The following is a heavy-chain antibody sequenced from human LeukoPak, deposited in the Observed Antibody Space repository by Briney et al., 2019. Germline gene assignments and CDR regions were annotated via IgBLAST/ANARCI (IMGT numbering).Heavy chain of an antibody. CDR2: INPNSGGT. Sequence: GASVKVSCKASGYTFTGYYMHWVRQAPGQGLEWMGWINPNSGGTNYAQKFQGRVTMTRDTSISTAYMELSRLRSDDTAVYYCARDFYYGSGSLLYYYYYYMDVWGKGTTVTVSS. J-gene: IGHJ6*03. CDR3: ARDFYYGSGSLLYYYYYYMDV. V-gene: IGHV1-2*02. CDR1: GYTFTGYY. D-gene: IGHD3-10*01.